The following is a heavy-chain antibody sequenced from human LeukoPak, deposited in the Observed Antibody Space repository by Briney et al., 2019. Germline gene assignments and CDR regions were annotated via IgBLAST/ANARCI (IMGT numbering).Heavy chain of an antibody. CDR3: ARERETGSSWFDP. V-gene: IGHV5-51*01. CDR2: IYPADSDT. Sequence: GESLKISCKGSGYTFTNYWIGWVRHIPGKGLEWMAIIYPADSDTRYSPSFVGQVTISVDKSISTVYLQWSNLKASDTAMYYCARERETGSSWFDPWGQGTPVTVSS. CDR1: GYTFTNYW. J-gene: IGHJ5*02. D-gene: IGHD6-13*01.